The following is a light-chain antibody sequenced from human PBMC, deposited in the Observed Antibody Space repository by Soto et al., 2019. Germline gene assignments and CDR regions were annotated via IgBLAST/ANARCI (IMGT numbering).Light chain of an antibody. CDR1: QSLVRFDGRTY. CDR3: MQASQFPHT. Sequence: DIVMTQTPLSSVVTLGQPASISCKSSQSLVRFDGRTYLSWLHQRPGQPPRLLFYRTSNRFSGVPDRFSASGAGTDFTLKISRVEAEDVGLYYCMQASQFPHTFGGGTKVEIK. V-gene: IGKV2-24*01. J-gene: IGKJ4*01. CDR2: RTS.